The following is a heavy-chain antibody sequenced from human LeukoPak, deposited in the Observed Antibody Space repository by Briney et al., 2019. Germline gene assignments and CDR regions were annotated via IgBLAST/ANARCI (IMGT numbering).Heavy chain of an antibody. Sequence: GGSLRLSCAASGFIFGDYAMNWVRQAPGKGLEWVAGITGAGGITYYADSVKGRFTISRQNSKNTLSLRMNSLRAEDTALYYCARRSPYYYMDVWGKGTTVTVSS. J-gene: IGHJ6*03. V-gene: IGHV3-23*01. D-gene: IGHD3-10*01. CDR2: ITGAGGIT. CDR1: GFIFGDYA. CDR3: ARRSPYYYMDV.